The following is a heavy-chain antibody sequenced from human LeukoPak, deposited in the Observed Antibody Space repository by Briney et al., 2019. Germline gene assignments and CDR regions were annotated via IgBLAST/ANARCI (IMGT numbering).Heavy chain of an antibody. D-gene: IGHD6-6*01. CDR3: ARDCDVPRGRSGGMDV. CDR1: GFTFSSYW. Sequence: GGSLRLSCAASGFTFSSYWMSWVRQAPGKGLEWVANIKQDVSEKYYVDSVKGRFTISRDNAKNSLYLQMNSLRAEDTAVYYCARDCDVPRGRSGGMDVWGQGTTVTVSS. J-gene: IGHJ6*02. CDR2: IKQDVSEK. V-gene: IGHV3-7*03.